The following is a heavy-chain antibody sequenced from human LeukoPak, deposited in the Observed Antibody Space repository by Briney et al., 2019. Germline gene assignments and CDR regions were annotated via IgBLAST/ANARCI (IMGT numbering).Heavy chain of an antibody. D-gene: IGHD5-18*01. CDR2: IYYSGST. CDR3: ARQYSYGRYNWFDP. V-gene: IGHV4-59*01. J-gene: IGHJ5*02. Sequence: SETLSLTCTVSGGSISSYYWSWIRQPPGKGLEWIGYIYYSGSTNYNPSLKSRVTISVDTSKNQFSLKLSSVTAADTAVYYCARQYSYGRYNWFDPWGQGTLVTVSS. CDR1: GGSISSYY.